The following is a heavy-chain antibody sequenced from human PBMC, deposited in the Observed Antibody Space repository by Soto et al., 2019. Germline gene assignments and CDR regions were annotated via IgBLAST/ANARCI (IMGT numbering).Heavy chain of an antibody. J-gene: IGHJ4*02. D-gene: IGHD3-22*01. CDR2: ISSSSSYI. CDR3: ASHPRDSSGYWYYFDY. V-gene: IGHV3-21*01. CDR1: GFTFSSHS. Sequence: DVQLVESGGGLVKPGGSLRLSCAASGFTFSSHSMNWVRQAPGKGLEWVSSISSSSSYIYYADSVKGRFTISRDNAKNSLYLQMNSLRAEDTAVYYCASHPRDSSGYWYYFDYWGQGTLVTVSS.